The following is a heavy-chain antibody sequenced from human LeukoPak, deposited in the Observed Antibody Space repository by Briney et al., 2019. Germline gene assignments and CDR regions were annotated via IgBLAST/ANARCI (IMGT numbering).Heavy chain of an antibody. J-gene: IGHJ4*02. CDR3: AEPEGGYYDIRPD. CDR1: GFTFSSYA. D-gene: IGHD3-22*01. CDR2: ISGSGGST. Sequence: GGSLRLSCAASGFTFSSYAMSWVRQAPGKGLEWVSAISGSGGSTYYADSVKGRFTISRDNSKNTPYLQMNSLRAEDTAVYYCAEPEGGYYDIRPDWGQGTLVTVSS. V-gene: IGHV3-23*01.